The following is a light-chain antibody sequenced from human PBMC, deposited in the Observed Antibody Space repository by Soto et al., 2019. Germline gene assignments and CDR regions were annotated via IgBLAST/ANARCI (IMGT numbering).Light chain of an antibody. Sequence: QSALTQPPSASGSPGQSVTISCTGTSSDVGIYNYVSWYQQHPGEAPILMIYEVTKRPSGVPDRFSGSKSGNTASLTVSGLQAEDEADYYCSSYGGSNNLIFGGGTKLTVL. CDR1: SSDVGIYNY. CDR2: EVT. V-gene: IGLV2-8*01. CDR3: SSYGGSNNLI. J-gene: IGLJ2*01.